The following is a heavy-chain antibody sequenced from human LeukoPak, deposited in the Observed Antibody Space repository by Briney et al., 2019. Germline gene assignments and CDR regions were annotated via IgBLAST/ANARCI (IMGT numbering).Heavy chain of an antibody. V-gene: IGHV3-23*01. CDR2: ISGSGGST. J-gene: IGHJ4*02. CDR3: AKDRVVVVAAAFDY. D-gene: IGHD2-15*01. CDR1: GFTFSSYA. Sequence: GGSLRPSCAASGFTFSSYAMSWVRQAPGKGLEWVSAISGSGGSTYYADSVKGRFTISRDNSKNTLYLQMNSLRAEDTAVYYCAKDRVVVVAAAFDYWGQGTLVTVSS.